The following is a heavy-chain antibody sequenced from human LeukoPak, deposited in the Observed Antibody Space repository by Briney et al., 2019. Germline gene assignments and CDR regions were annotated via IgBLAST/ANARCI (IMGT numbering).Heavy chain of an antibody. Sequence: ASVKVSCKASGGTFSSYAISWVRQAPGQGLEWMGGIIPVVNIPDYAQKFQGRVTIIADKSTSTVYMELSSLKSEDTAIYYCATQTYSGSYSGVAYWGQGTLVTVSS. CDR2: IIPVVNIP. V-gene: IGHV1-69*10. CDR1: GGTFSSYA. D-gene: IGHD1-26*01. CDR3: ATQTYSGSYSGVAY. J-gene: IGHJ4*02.